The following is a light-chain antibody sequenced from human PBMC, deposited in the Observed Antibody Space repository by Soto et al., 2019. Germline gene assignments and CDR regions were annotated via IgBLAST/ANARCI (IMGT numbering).Light chain of an antibody. CDR1: QSLLSSDGYTY. V-gene: IGKV2-30*01. CDR2: KVS. J-gene: IGKJ1*01. Sequence: DVVLPPSPLSLAVTLGQPASISCRSSQSLLSSDGYTYLNWFQQRPGQSPRRLIYKVSNRESGVTDRFSGSGSGTDFTLQISRVEAEDVGVYYCMPGTHWPPWTFGQGTKVESK. CDR3: MPGTHWPPWT.